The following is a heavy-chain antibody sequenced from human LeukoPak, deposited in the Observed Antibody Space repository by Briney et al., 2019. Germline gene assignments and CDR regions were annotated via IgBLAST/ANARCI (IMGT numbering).Heavy chain of an antibody. CDR3: ARAQFERVRGEFYFDY. D-gene: IGHD3-10*01. Sequence: SETLSLTCTVSGSSITIPYYWGWIRQPPGKGLDWIASFYHSGTTYYNPSLKSRVTISVDTSNNQFSLKLTSVTAADTAVYYCARAQFERVRGEFYFDYWGQGTLVTVSS. V-gene: IGHV4-38-2*02. CDR1: GSSITIPYY. CDR2: FYHSGTT. J-gene: IGHJ4*02.